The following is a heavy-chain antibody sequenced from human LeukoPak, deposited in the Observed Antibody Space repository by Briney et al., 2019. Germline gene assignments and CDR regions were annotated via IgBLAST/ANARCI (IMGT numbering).Heavy chain of an antibody. CDR1: GYTFTSYY. J-gene: IGHJ4*02. D-gene: IGHD6-19*01. CDR3: ARDGRRTTVAGTGDN. CDR2: INPSGGST. Sequence: GASVKVSCKASGYTFTSYYMHWVRQAPGQGLEWMGIINPSGGSTSFAQKFQGRVTLTSDTSTSTVYMELSSLRSDDTAVYYCARDGRRTTVAGTGDNWGQGTLVTVSS. V-gene: IGHV1-46*01.